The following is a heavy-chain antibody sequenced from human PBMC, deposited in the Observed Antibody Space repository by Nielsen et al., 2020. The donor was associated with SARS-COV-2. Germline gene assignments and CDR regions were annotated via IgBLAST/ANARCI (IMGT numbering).Heavy chain of an antibody. V-gene: IGHV4-4*02. J-gene: IGHJ6*03. CDR1: GGSVSSNDW. D-gene: IGHD2-2*01. Sequence: SETLSLTCAVSGGSVSSNDWWTWVRQSPGKGLEWIGEVSHSGSINYNPSLKSRVTLSMDKSKRQFSLRLTSVSAADTAAYFCARGDLVVVPSPILGLGPFFYYFYLDVWGKGTTVIVSS. CDR2: VSHSGSI. CDR3: ARGDLVVVPSPILGLGPFFYYFYLDV.